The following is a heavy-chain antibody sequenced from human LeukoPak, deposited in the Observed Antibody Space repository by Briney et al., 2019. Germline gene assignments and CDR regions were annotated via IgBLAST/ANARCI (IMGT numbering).Heavy chain of an antibody. J-gene: IGHJ6*03. CDR2: MNPNSGNT. CDR1: GYTFTSYD. CDR3: AKGRLARTPNYYYYMDV. D-gene: IGHD3-9*01. V-gene: IGHV1-8*01. Sequence: GASVKVSCKASGYTFTSYDINWVRQATGQGLGWMGWMNPNSGNTGYAQKFQGRVTMTRNTSISTAYMELSSLRSEDTAVYYRAKGRLARTPNYYYYMDVWGKGTTVTVSS.